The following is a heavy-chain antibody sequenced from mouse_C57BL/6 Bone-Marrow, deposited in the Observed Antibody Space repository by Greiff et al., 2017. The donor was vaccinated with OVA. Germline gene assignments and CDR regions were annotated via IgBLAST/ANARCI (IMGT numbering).Heavy chain of an antibody. J-gene: IGHJ4*01. CDR3: ARHYYGSSWRAMDY. Sequence: EVHLVESGGDLVKPGGSLKLSCAASGFTFSSYGMSWVRQTPDKRLEWVATISSGGSYTYYPDSVKGRFTISRDNAKNTLYLQMSSLKSEDTAMYYCARHYYGSSWRAMDYRGQGTSVTVSS. D-gene: IGHD1-1*01. CDR2: ISSGGSYT. V-gene: IGHV5-6*01. CDR1: GFTFSSYG.